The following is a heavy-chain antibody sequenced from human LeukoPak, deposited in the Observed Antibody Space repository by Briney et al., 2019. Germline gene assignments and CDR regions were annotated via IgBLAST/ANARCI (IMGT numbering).Heavy chain of an antibody. Sequence: SVTVSCKASGGTXSSYAISWVRQAPGQGLEWMGRTISILGIANYAQKFQGRVTITADKSTSTAYMELRSLRSDDTAVYYCARFRIATTATEDFDYGGQGTLVTVSS. CDR1: GGTXSSYA. V-gene: IGHV1-69*04. CDR2: TISILGIA. J-gene: IGHJ4*02. CDR3: ARFRIATTATEDFDY. D-gene: IGHD6-13*01.